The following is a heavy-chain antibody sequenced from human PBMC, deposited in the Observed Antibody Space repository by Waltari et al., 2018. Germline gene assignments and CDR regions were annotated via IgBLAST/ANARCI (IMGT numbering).Heavy chain of an antibody. D-gene: IGHD6-13*01. CDR2: IYHSGST. V-gene: IGHV4-38-2*01. CDR3: ARGVAAALT. J-gene: IGHJ5*02. Sequence: QVQLQESGPGLVKPSETLSLTCAVSGYSISSGYYWGWIRQPPGKGLEWIGSIYHSGSTYYNPSLMSRVTISVDTSKNQFSLKLSSVTAADTAVYYCARGVAAALTWGQGTLVTVSS. CDR1: GYSISSGYY.